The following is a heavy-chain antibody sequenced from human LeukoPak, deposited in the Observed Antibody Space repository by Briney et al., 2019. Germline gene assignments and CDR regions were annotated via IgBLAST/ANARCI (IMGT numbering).Heavy chain of an antibody. D-gene: IGHD2-2*02. Sequence: GGSLRLSCVVSGFSFGSYPMSWVRQAPGKGLVWVSRINSDGSITSFADSVKGRFTISRDNARNTLYLQMSSLRAEDTAVYYCARESGVVPAAILGYWGQGTLVTVSS. V-gene: IGHV3-74*01. CDR3: ARESGVVPAAILGY. CDR1: GFSFGSYP. J-gene: IGHJ4*02. CDR2: INSDGSIT.